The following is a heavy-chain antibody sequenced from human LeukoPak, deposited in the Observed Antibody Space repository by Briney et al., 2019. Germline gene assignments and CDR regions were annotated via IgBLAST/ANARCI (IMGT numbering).Heavy chain of an antibody. CDR2: INPNSGDT. CDR1: GYTFSGYY. CDR3: ARVGTSYWLDIAAAGTYQYYFDY. V-gene: IGHV1-2*02. Sequence: GASVKVSCKASGYTFSGYYIHWVRQAPGQGLEWMGWINPNSGDTNYAQKLQGRVTMTTDTSTSTAYMELRSLRSDDTAVYYCARVGTSYWLDIAAAGTYQYYFDYWGQGTLVTVSS. J-gene: IGHJ4*02. D-gene: IGHD6-13*01.